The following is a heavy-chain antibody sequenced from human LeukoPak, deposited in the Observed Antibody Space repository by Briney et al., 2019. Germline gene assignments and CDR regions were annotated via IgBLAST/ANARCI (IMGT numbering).Heavy chain of an antibody. V-gene: IGHV3-74*01. CDR1: GFTFSSYW. CDR2: INIDGTST. D-gene: IGHD4-17*01. CDR3: ARVGSSLGDYVQFDY. J-gene: IGHJ4*02. Sequence: PGGSLRLSCAASGFTFSSYWMHSVRQAPGKGLVWVSRINIDGTSTTYADSVKGRFTISRDNAKNTLYLQMNSLRAEDTAVYNCARVGSSLGDYVQFDYWGQGTLVTVSS.